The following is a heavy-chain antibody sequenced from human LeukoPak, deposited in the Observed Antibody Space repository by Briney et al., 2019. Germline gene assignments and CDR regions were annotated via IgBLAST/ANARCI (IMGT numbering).Heavy chain of an antibody. CDR2: FDPEDGET. V-gene: IGHV1-24*01. CDR3: ATVSGLEWELLHQTFDY. Sequence: ASVKVSCKVSGYTLTELSMHWVRQAPGKGLEWMGGFDPEDGETIYAQKFQGRVTMTGDTSTDTAYMELSSLRSEDTAMYYCATVSGLEWELLHQTFDYWGQGTLVTVSS. D-gene: IGHD1-26*01. J-gene: IGHJ4*02. CDR1: GYTLTELS.